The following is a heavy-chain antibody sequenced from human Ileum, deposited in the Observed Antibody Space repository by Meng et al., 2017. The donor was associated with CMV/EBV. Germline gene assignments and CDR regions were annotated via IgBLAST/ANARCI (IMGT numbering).Heavy chain of an antibody. J-gene: IGHJ4*02. CDR1: GGSITSGNYY. CDR3: VRQVVAASFDY. D-gene: IGHD2-15*01. V-gene: IGHV4-30-4*08. Sequence: GPSLVKPSQTRSLTCTVSGGSITSGNYYWSRIRQPPWRGLEWIGYIYYSGSASYKPSLKSRVTISLDTSKNQFSLNLRSVTATDSAVYYCVRQVVAASFDYWGQGALVTVSS. CDR2: IYYSGSA.